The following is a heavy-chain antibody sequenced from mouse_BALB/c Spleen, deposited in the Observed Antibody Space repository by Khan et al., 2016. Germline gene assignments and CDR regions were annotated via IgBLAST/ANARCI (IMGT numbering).Heavy chain of an antibody. V-gene: IGHV3-2*02. CDR1: GYSITSDYA. Sequence: EVQLQESGPGLVKPSQSLSLTCTVTGYSITSDYAWNWIRQFPGNKLEWMGYISYSGSTSYNPSLKSRISITRDTSKNQFFLQLNSVTTEDTATYYCARAPPRWYFDVWGAGTTVTGSS. J-gene: IGHJ1*01. CDR3: ARAPPRWYFDV. CDR2: ISYSGST.